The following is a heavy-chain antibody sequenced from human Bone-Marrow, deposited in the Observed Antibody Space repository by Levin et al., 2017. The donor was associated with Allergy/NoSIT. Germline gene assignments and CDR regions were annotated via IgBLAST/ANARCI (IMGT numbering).Heavy chain of an antibody. CDR3: ATLINLLGIEGDAFDI. CDR2: IYHSGST. J-gene: IGHJ3*02. V-gene: IGHV4-38-2*01. CDR1: GSSISSGYY. Sequence: SETLSLTCAVSGSSISSGYYWGWIRQPPGKGLEWIGSIYHSGSTYYNPSLKSRVTISVDTSKNQFSLKLSSVTAADTAVYYCATLINLLGIEGDAFDIWGQGTMVTVSS. D-gene: IGHD7-27*01.